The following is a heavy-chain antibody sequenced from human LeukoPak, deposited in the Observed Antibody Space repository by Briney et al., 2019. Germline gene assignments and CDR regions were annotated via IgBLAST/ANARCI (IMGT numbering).Heavy chain of an antibody. Sequence: GGSLRLSCAVSGFIFSGYDMNWVRQAPGKGLEWVSSISSSNSYIYYADSMKGRLTISRDNAKNALYLQMNSLRAEDTAVYYCARGGLELDYWGQGTLVTVSS. D-gene: IGHD1-7*01. CDR1: GFIFSGYD. CDR3: ARGGLELDY. CDR2: ISSSNSYI. V-gene: IGHV3-21*01. J-gene: IGHJ4*02.